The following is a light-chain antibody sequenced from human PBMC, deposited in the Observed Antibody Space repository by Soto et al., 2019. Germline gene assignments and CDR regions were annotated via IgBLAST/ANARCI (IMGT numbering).Light chain of an antibody. CDR2: DTS. CDR3: FLSYSDAVV. V-gene: IGLV7-46*01. CDR1: TGVVTIGHH. Sequence: QAVVTQEPSLNVSPGGTVTLTCGSITGVVTIGHHPHWFQQKPGQAPMTLIYDTSNTHSWTPARFSGSLLGGKAALTLSGAQLDDEAEYYCFLSYSDAVVFGGGTKVTVL. J-gene: IGLJ3*02.